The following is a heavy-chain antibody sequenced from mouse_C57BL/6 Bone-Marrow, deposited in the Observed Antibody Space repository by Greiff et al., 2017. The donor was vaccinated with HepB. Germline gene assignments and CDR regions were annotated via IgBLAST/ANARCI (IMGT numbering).Heavy chain of an antibody. J-gene: IGHJ3*01. Sequence: QVQLQQSGAELVKPGASVKISCKASGYAFSSYWMNWVKQRPGKGLEWIGQIYPGDGDTNYNGKFKGKATLTADKSSSTAYMQLSSLTSEDSAVYFGARSRWLLRRAWFAYWGQGTLVTVSA. CDR1: GYAFSSYW. CDR3: ARSRWLLRRAWFAY. CDR2: IYPGDGDT. D-gene: IGHD2-3*01. V-gene: IGHV1-80*01.